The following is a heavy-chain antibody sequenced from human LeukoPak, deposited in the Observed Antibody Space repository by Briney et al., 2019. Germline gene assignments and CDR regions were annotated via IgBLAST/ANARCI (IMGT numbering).Heavy chain of an antibody. V-gene: IGHV4-38-2*01. D-gene: IGHD2-2*01. Sequence: GSLRLSCAASGFTFSDYYMSWIRQAPGKGLEWIGSIYHTGSIYHNPSLKSRVTISVDTSKNQFSLKLSSVTAADTAVYYCARGPPLQGYCSSTSCYQGYYYYYMDVWGKGTTVTISS. CDR3: ARGPPLQGYCSSTSCYQGYYYYYMDV. CDR2: IYHTGSI. CDR1: GFTFSDYY. J-gene: IGHJ6*03.